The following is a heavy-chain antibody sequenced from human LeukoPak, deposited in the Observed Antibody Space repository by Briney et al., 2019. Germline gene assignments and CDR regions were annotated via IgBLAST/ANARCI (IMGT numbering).Heavy chain of an antibody. J-gene: IGHJ6*03. CDR1: GFTFSSYW. V-gene: IGHV3-74*01. D-gene: IGHD6-19*01. Sequence: GGSLRLSCAASGFTFSSYWMHWVRQAPGKGLVWVSRINSDGSSTSYADSVKGRFTISRDNAKNTLYLQMNSLRAEDTAVYYYAREQWLGLYYYYYYMDVWGKGTTVTVSS. CDR3: AREQWLGLYYYYYYMDV. CDR2: INSDGSST.